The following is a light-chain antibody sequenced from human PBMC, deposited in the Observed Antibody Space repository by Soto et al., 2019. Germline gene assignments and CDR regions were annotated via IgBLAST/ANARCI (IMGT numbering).Light chain of an antibody. CDR1: QSVSSNY. CDR2: GAS. J-gene: IGKJ2*01. CDR3: QQYGTSPYT. V-gene: IGKV3-20*01. Sequence: EIVLTQSPGTLSLSPGERATLSCRASQSVSSNYLAWYHQKPGQAPRLLIYGASNRATGIPDRFSGSRSGTDFTITISRLEPEDFAVYYCQQYGTSPYTFGQGTKLEIK.